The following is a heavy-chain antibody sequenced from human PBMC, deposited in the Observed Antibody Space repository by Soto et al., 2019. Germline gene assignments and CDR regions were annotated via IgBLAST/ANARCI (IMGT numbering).Heavy chain of an antibody. CDR3: ARVPMGGDYYGSGSYLGLLDP. D-gene: IGHD3-10*01. J-gene: IGHJ5*02. CDR1: GFTFSSYG. CDR2: IWYDGSNK. V-gene: IGHV3-33*01. Sequence: QVQLVESGGGVVQPGRSLRLSCAASGFTFSSYGMHWVRQAPGKGLEWVAVIWYDGSNKYYADSVKGRFTISRDNSKNTLYLQKNSLRAEDSAVYYCARVPMGGDYYGSGSYLGLLDPWGHGTLVTVSS.